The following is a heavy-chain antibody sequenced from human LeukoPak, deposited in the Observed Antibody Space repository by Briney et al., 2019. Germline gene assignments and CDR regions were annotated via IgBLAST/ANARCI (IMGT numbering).Heavy chain of an antibody. D-gene: IGHD6-19*01. V-gene: IGHV3-23*01. CDR3: AKALGIAVAGNAFDI. CDR2: ISGSGGST. CDR1: GFTFSSYA. J-gene: IGHJ3*02. Sequence: PGGSLRLSYAASGFTFSSYAMSWVRQAPGKGLEWVSAISGSGGSTYYADSVKGRFTISRDNSKNTLYLQMNSLRAEDTAVYYCAKALGIAVAGNAFDIWGQGTMVTVSS.